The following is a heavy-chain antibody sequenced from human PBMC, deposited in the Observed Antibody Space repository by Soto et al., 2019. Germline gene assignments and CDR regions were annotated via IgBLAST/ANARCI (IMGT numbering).Heavy chain of an antibody. CDR3: ARVSGKSSSWYGMDV. J-gene: IGHJ6*02. V-gene: IGHV3-7*01. D-gene: IGHD6-13*01. CDR2: IKQDGSEK. CDR1: GFTFSSYW. Sequence: PGGSLRLSCAASGFTFSSYWMSWVRQAPGKGLEWVANIKQDGSEKYYVDSVKGRFTISRDNAKNTLYLQMNSLRAEDTAVYYCARVSGKSSSWYGMDVWGQGTTVTVSS.